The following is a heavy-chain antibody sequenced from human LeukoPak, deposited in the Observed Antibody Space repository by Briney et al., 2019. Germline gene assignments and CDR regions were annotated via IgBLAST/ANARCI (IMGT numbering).Heavy chain of an antibody. Sequence: GGSLRLSCAASGFTFRSYAMSWVRQAPGKGLEWVSAISGIGGSTYYADSVKGRFTISRDNSKNTLYLQMNSLRAEDTALYYCARDFGRDGYNYGGKNWFDPWGQGTLVTVSS. CDR2: ISGIGGST. J-gene: IGHJ5*02. V-gene: IGHV3-23*01. D-gene: IGHD5-24*01. CDR3: ARDFGRDGYNYGGKNWFDP. CDR1: GFTFRSYA.